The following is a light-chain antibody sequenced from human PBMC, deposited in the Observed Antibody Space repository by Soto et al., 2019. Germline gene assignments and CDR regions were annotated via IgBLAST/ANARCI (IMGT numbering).Light chain of an antibody. CDR1: QSITNW. V-gene: IGKV1-5*01. J-gene: IGKJ1*01. CDR2: DAS. Sequence: IQMTQSPSTLSASVGDRVTITCRASQSITNWLAWYQQKPGKVPKLLIYDASSLESGVPSRFSGSGSGTEFTLTISSLQPDDFAAYYCQQYSSYWTFGQGTMVDIK. CDR3: QQYSSYWT.